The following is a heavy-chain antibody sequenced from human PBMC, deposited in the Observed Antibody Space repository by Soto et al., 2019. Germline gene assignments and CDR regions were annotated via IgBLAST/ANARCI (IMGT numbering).Heavy chain of an antibody. CDR2: IYYSGTT. V-gene: IGHV4-39*01. CDR1: GGSISSSSYY. CDR3: ARHKIVASTGPTFDC. D-gene: IGHD5-12*01. Sequence: PSETLSLTCTVSGGSISSSSYYWGWIRQPPGKGLEWIGSIYYSGTTNYNASLESRVTLSVDTSKNQFSLKLTSVTAADTAVYFCARHKIVASTGPTFDCWGQGTLVTVSS. J-gene: IGHJ4*02.